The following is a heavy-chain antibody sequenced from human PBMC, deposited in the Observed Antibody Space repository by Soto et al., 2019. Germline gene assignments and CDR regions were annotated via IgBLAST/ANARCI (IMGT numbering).Heavy chain of an antibody. Sequence: QLHLQESGPGLVKPSQTLSLACTVSGDTTSSADFFWSWLRQPPGAGLEWIGYVYFSGFTQSNPSLKSRLSMSVDTSKNQVSLKLSSVTAADTAVYYCARIRSTYGDYFDSWGQGTLVTVSS. CDR1: GDTTSSADFF. D-gene: IGHD4-17*01. J-gene: IGHJ4*02. CDR2: VYFSGFT. V-gene: IGHV4-30-4*01. CDR3: ARIRSTYGDYFDS.